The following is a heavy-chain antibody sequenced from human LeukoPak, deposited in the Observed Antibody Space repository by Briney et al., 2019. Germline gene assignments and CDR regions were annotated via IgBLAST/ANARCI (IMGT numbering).Heavy chain of an antibody. J-gene: IGHJ6*03. D-gene: IGHD3-3*01. Sequence: SVKVSCTASGYTFTGYYMHWVRQAPGQGLEWMAGIIPIFGTANYAQTFQGRVTITTDESTSTSYMELSSLRSEDTAVYYCARTDRWSGYYSPNPWGYYYYYMDVWGKGTTVTVSS. V-gene: IGHV1-69*05. CDR3: ARTDRWSGYYSPNPWGYYYYYMDV. CDR2: IIPIFGTA. CDR1: GYTFTGYY.